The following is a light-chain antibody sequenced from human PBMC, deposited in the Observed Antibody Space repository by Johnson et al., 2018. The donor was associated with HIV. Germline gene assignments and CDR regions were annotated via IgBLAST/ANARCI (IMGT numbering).Light chain of an antibody. CDR3: GTWDSSLSAVYV. CDR1: SSNIGNNY. Sequence: QAVLTQPPSVSAAPGQKVTISCSGSSSNIGNNYVSWYQQLPGTAPKLLIYEHNKRPSGIPDRFSGSKSGTSATLGITGLQTGDEADYYWGTWDSSLSAVYVFEPGTKLTLL. V-gene: IGLV1-51*02. J-gene: IGLJ1*01. CDR2: EHN.